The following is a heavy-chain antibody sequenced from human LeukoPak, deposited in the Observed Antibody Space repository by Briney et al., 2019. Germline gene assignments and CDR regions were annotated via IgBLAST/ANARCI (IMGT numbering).Heavy chain of an antibody. D-gene: IGHD4-23*01. CDR3: ARDPDYGGNSGLDY. V-gene: IGHV3-7*04. CDR1: GFTFSSYE. J-gene: IGHJ4*02. Sequence: GGSLRLSCAASGFTFSSYEMNWARQAPGKGLEWVANINQDGSEKYYVDSVKGRFTISRDNAKNSLYLQMNSLRAEDTAVYYCARDPDYGGNSGLDYWGQGTLVTVSS. CDR2: INQDGSEK.